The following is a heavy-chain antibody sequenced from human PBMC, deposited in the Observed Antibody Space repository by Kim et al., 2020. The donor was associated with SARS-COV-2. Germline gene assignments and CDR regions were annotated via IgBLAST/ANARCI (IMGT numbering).Heavy chain of an antibody. CDR3: ARDPGAGGR. J-gene: IGHJ1*01. V-gene: IGHV7-4-1*02. CDR1: GYTFTTYA. CDR2: INTNTGNP. Sequence: ASVKVSCKASGYTFTTYAINWVRQAPGQGLEWMGWINTNTGNPTYARGFTGRFVFSVDTSVTTAYLQISSLKAEDTAVYYCARDPGAGGRWGQGTLVTAS.